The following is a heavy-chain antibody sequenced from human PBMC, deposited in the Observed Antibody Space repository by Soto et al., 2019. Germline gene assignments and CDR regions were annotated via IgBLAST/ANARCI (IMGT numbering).Heavy chain of an antibody. CDR2: ISPYNGNT. J-gene: IGHJ5*02. Sequence: GASVKVSCKASGYTFATFGITWVRQAPGQGLEWMGWISPYNGNTDYAQKFQGRVTITADESTSTAYMELSSLRSEDTAVYYCARDGGPQIRGVIKESNGFDPWGQGTLVTVSS. V-gene: IGHV1-18*01. CDR1: GYTFATFG. CDR3: ARDGGPQIRGVIKESNGFDP. D-gene: IGHD3-10*01.